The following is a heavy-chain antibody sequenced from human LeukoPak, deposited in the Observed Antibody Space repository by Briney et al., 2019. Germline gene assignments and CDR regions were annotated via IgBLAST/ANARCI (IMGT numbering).Heavy chain of an antibody. CDR2: LHTSGNI. CDR1: GGSIRGYY. D-gene: IGHD3-10*01. CDR3: VRDETSGSGAFDY. J-gene: IGHJ4*02. Sequence: PSETLSLTCTVSGGSIRGYYWSWIRQSAGKGLEWIGRLHTSGNINHNHSLKSRVTMSVDTSKNQLSLKLTSVTAADTAMYYCVRDETSGSGAFDYWGQGTLVTVSS. V-gene: IGHV4-4*07.